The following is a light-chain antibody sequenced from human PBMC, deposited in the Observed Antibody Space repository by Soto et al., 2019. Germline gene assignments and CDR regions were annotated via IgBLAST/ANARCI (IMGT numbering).Light chain of an antibody. CDR3: QQYGRSLYT. CDR2: GAS. J-gene: IGKJ2*01. V-gene: IGKV3-20*01. Sequence: EIVLTQSPGTLSLSPGERATLSCRASQSVSSSYLAWYQQKPGQAPRLLIYGASSRATGIPDRFSGSGCGTDFTLTISRLEPEDFAVYYCQQYGRSLYTFGQGTKLEIK. CDR1: QSVSSSY.